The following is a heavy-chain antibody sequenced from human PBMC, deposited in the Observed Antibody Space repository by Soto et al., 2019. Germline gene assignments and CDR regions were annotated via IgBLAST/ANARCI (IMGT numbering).Heavy chain of an antibody. Sequence: EVQLLQSGGGSVQPGGSLRLSCAASGLTFRSSSMSWVRQAPGKGLEWVSAINSGGNTYYADSVQGRFTIFIDNSKKTLYLQMNSLRAEDTALYYCAEPQWELLDWGQGTLVTVSS. CDR1: GLTFRSSS. CDR3: AEPQWELLD. V-gene: IGHV3-23*01. J-gene: IGHJ4*02. CDR2: INSGGNT. D-gene: IGHD1-26*01.